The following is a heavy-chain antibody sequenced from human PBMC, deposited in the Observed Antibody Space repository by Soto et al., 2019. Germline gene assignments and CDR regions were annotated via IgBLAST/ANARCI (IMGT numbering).Heavy chain of an antibody. CDR2: IIPIFGTA. Sequence: QVQLVQSGAEVKKPGSSVKVSCKASGGTFSSYAISWVRQAPGQGLEWMGGIIPIFGTANYAQKLQGRVTITADVHTSTAYSALSSLKAEVTAVYYCAREYPRIAAAVSSKPLGYYYGMDVWGQGTTVTVSS. D-gene: IGHD6-13*01. CDR3: AREYPRIAAAVSSKPLGYYYGMDV. J-gene: IGHJ6*02. CDR1: GGTFSSYA. V-gene: IGHV1-69*01.